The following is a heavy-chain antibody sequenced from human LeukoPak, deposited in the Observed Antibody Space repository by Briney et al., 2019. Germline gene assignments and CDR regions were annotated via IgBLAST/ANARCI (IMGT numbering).Heavy chain of an antibody. Sequence: GGSLRLSCAASGFTVSSNYMSWVRQAPGKGLEWVSVIYSGGSTFYADSVKGRFTISRDNSKNTLYLQMNSLGAEDTAVYYCARSSGGYSYGLGYWGQGTLVTVSS. CDR3: ARSSGGYSYGLGY. J-gene: IGHJ4*02. D-gene: IGHD5-18*01. CDR2: IYSGGST. CDR1: GFTVSSNY. V-gene: IGHV3-53*01.